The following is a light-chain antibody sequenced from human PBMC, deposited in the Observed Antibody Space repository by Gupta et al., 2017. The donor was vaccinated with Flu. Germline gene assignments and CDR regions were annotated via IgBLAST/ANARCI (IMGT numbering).Light chain of an antibody. CDR3: QAWDRGSAF. V-gene: IGLV3-1*01. CDR1: NLGSKY. CDR2: HDS. J-gene: IGLJ2*01. Sequence: SYELTQPVSVSVSPGQAANIPCSGENLGSKYTSWYLQRPGLSPVLLIFHDSKRPSGIPERFSGSKSVDTATLTISGTQVVDEAQYFCQAWDRGSAFFGGGTKLTVL.